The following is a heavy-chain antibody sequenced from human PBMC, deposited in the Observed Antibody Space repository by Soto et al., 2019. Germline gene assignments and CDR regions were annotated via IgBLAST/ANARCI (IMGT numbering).Heavy chain of an antibody. CDR2: IYYPGST. CDR3: ARDGYDGSGSPYPAY. D-gene: IGHD3-10*01. J-gene: IGHJ4*02. Sequence: SETLSLTCSVSGGSMSEYFWSWIRQSPGKGLEWIGYIYYPGSTDYNPSLKSRVTISVDTSKRQFSLRLTSVTAADTAVYYCARDGYDGSGSPYPAYWGPGTQVTVSS. V-gene: IGHV4-59*01. CDR1: GGSMSEYF.